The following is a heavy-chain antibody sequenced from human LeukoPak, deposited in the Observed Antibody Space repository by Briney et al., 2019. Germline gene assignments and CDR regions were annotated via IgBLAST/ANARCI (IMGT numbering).Heavy chain of an antibody. D-gene: IGHD2/OR15-2a*01. J-gene: IGHJ4*02. CDR1: GFTFSNHG. CDR3: ARDVRGPHDF. CDR2: IWYDGSNK. Sequence: GGSLRLSCAASGFTFSNHGMHWVRQAPGKGLEWVALIWYDGSNKEYAESVKGRFTISRDNAKNTLYLQMNSLRAEDTAVYRCARDVRGPHDFWGQGTLVTVSS. V-gene: IGHV3-33*01.